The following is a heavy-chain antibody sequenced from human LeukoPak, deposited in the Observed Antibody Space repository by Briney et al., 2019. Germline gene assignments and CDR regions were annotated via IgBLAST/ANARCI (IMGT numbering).Heavy chain of an antibody. CDR2: ISGGGDNT. CDR3: AKFEGTLLGNYYMDV. CDR1: GFPFSDFA. V-gene: IGHV3-23*01. J-gene: IGHJ6*03. Sequence: GGSLSLSCAVSGFPFSDFAMRWVRQAPGKGLEWVSTISGGGDNTYFADSVKGRFTISRDNSKNTLFLQMVSLRAEDTAVYYCAKFEGTLLGNYYMDVWGKGTTVTVSS.